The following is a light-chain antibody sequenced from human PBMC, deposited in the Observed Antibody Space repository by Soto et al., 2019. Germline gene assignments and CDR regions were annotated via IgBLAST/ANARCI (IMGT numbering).Light chain of an antibody. J-gene: IGKJ1*01. CDR3: QQYNTYRT. CDR1: QGISSY. V-gene: IGKV1-9*01. Sequence: DIHLTQSPSFLSASVGYRVTITCRASQGISSYLAWYQQKPGKAPKLLIYAASTLQSGVPSRLSGSGSGTEFTLTISSMKPDDFATYYCQQYNTYRTFGQGTKVDIK. CDR2: AAS.